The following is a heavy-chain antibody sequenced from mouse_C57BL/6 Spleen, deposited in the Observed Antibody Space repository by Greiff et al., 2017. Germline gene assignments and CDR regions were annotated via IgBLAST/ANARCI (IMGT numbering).Heavy chain of an antibody. V-gene: IGHV1-80*01. CDR1: GYAFSSYW. CDR3: ARHAFYYGSSYGYFDV. J-gene: IGHJ1*03. D-gene: IGHD1-1*01. CDR2: IYPGDGDT. Sequence: QVQLQQSGAELVKPGASVKISCKASGYAFSSYWMNWVKQRPGKGLEWIGQIYPGDGDTNYNGKFKGKATLTADKSSSTADMQLSSLTSEDSAVYFCARHAFYYGSSYGYFDVWGTGTTVTVSS.